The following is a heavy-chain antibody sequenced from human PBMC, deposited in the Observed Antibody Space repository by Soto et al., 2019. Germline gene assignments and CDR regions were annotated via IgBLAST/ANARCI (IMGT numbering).Heavy chain of an antibody. D-gene: IGHD6-13*01. Sequence: QLQLQESGPGLVKPSETLSLSCTVSGGSITSSFYWGWIRQPPGKGLEWIGSINGTGNTYYNPSLEGRVTISADTSKNQFSLNLISVTAADTAVYYCRSSSRYSTDVWGQGATVTVSS. V-gene: IGHV4-39*01. CDR3: RSSSRYSTDV. CDR2: INGTGNT. CDR1: GGSITSSFY. J-gene: IGHJ6*02.